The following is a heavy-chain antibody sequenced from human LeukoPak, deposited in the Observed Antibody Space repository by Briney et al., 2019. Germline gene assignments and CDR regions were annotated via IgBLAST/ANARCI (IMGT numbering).Heavy chain of an antibody. V-gene: IGHV1-46*01. CDR2: INPSAGST. D-gene: IGHD3/OR15-3a*01. CDR1: GYTLSSYY. Sequence: ASVKVSCKASGYTLSSYYMHWVRQAPGQGLEWMAIINPSAGSTSYAQSFQGRVTLTRDTSTSTAYMELSSLTSDDTAVYYCTRDLEGLERYFDYWGQGTLVTVSS. CDR3: TRDLEGLERYFDY. J-gene: IGHJ4*02.